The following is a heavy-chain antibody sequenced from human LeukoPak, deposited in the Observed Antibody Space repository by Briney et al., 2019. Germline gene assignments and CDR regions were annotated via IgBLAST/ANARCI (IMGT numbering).Heavy chain of an antibody. J-gene: IGHJ4*02. CDR1: GYTFTSYG. Sequence: GASVKVSCKASGYTFTSYGISWVRQAPGQGLGWMGWISVYNGNTNYAQNLQGRVTMTTDTSTSTAYMELRSLRSDDTAVYYCARDPVLMVYAIIGEDFDYWGQGTLVTVSS. V-gene: IGHV1-18*01. CDR3: ARDPVLMVYAIIGEDFDY. CDR2: ISVYNGNT. D-gene: IGHD2-8*01.